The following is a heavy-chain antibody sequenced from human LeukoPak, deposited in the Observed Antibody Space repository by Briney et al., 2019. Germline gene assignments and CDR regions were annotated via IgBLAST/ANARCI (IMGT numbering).Heavy chain of an antibody. V-gene: IGHV3-48*01. D-gene: IGHD6-6*01. Sequence: EGSLRLSCAASGFTFSTYSMNWVRQAPGKGLEWVSYITTTSSTMYYADSVKGRFTISRDNAKNSLYLQMNNLRAEDTAVYYCTRDYSSSSGRAFDIWGQGTMVTVSS. CDR3: TRDYSSSSGRAFDI. CDR1: GFTFSTYS. CDR2: ITTTSSTM. J-gene: IGHJ3*02.